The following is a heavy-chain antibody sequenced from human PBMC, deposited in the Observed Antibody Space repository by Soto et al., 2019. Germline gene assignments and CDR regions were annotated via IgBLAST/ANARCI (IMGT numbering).Heavy chain of an antibody. CDR3: ARGDFSYYGSGSYLVSGYMDV. CDR1: GYTFTSYD. J-gene: IGHJ6*03. CDR2: MNPNSGNT. V-gene: IGHV1-8*01. D-gene: IGHD3-10*01. Sequence: ASVKVSCKASGYTFTSYDINWVRQATGQGLEWMGWMNPNSGNTGYAQKFQGRVTMTRNTSISTAYMELSSLRSEDTAVYYCARGDFSYYGSGSYLVSGYMDVWGKGTTVTVSS.